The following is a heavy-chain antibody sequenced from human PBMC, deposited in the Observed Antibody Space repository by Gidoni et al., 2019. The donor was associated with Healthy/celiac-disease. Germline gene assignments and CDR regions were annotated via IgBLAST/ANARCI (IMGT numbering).Heavy chain of an antibody. D-gene: IGHD2-2*02. V-gene: IGHV3-64D*06. Sequence: EVQLVESGGGLVQPGGSLRLSRSASGFTFSSYAMHWFRQAPGKGLEYVSAIRSNGGSTYYADSVKGRFTISRDNSKNTLYLQRSSLRAEDTAVYDCVKEFDGGYCSSTSCYTGGFDYWGQGTLVTVSS. CDR1: GFTFSSYA. CDR2: IRSNGGST. J-gene: IGHJ4*02. CDR3: VKEFDGGYCSSTSCYTGGFDY.